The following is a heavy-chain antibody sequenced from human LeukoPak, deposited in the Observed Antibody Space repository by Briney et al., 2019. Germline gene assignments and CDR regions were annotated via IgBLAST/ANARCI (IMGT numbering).Heavy chain of an antibody. CDR3: AKDANYYYDSSGYYYI. CDR1: GFTFSSYA. Sequence: QPGGSLRLSCAASGFTFSSYAMSWVRQAPGKGLEWVSAISGSGGSTYYADSVKGRFTISRDNSKNTLYLQMNSLRAEDTAVYYCAKDANYYYDSSGYYYIWGQGTLVTVSS. V-gene: IGHV3-23*01. CDR2: ISGSGGST. D-gene: IGHD3-22*01. J-gene: IGHJ4*02.